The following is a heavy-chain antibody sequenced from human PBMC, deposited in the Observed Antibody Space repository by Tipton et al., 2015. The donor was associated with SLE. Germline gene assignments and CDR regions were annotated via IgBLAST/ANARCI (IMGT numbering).Heavy chain of an antibody. CDR3: ARVYYYDSSGYYNRFDY. CDR2: INHGGNT. Sequence: TLSLTCAVYGGPFSGYYWTWIRQPPGKGLEWIGEINHGGNTNYNPSLKSRVSMSVDTSKNQFSLKLSSVTAADTAVYYCARVYYYDSSGYYNRFDYWGQGTLVTVSS. CDR1: GGPFSGYY. J-gene: IGHJ4*02. V-gene: IGHV4-34*01. D-gene: IGHD3-22*01.